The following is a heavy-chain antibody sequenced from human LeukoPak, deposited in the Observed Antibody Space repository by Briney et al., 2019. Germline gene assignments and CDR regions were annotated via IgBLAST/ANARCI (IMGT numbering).Heavy chain of an antibody. CDR3: ARDLRVVITGSFDS. Sequence: GGSLRLSCAASGXSFDDYGLTWVRQAPGKGLEWVSGINWNGDSTDYADSVKGRFTISRDNAKNSLYLQMNSLRAEVTALYYCARDLRVVITGSFDSWGQGTLVTVSS. CDR2: INWNGDST. V-gene: IGHV3-20*04. D-gene: IGHD3-22*01. CDR1: GXSFDDYG. J-gene: IGHJ4*02.